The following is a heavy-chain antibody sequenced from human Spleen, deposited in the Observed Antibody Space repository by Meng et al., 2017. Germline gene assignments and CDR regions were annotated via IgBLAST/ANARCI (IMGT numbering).Heavy chain of an antibody. CDR3: SGHVDY. J-gene: IGHJ4*01. CDR1: GFTFSNAW. Sequence: AQVVWCGGGLVKPGGSLRLSCEGSGFTFSNAWMTWVRQVPGKRLEWVGRIKSKPDGETTDYAAPVKGRFTISRDDSENTFYLQMNSLKTEDTAVYYCSGHVDYWGHGTLVTVSS. CDR2: IKSKPDGETT. V-gene: IGHV3-15*01.